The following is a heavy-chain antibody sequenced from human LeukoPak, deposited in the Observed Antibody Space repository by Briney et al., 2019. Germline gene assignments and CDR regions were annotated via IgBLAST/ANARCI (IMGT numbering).Heavy chain of an antibody. D-gene: IGHD3-22*01. CDR2: IYYSGST. Sequence: SETLSLTCTVSGGSISSSSYYWGWIRQPPGKGLEWIGSIYYSGSTYYNPSLKSRVTISVDTSKNQFSLKLSSVTAADTAVYYCARGNHYDSSGYPYYFDYWGQGTLVTVSS. V-gene: IGHV4-39*07. J-gene: IGHJ4*02. CDR1: GGSISSSSYY. CDR3: ARGNHYDSSGYPYYFDY.